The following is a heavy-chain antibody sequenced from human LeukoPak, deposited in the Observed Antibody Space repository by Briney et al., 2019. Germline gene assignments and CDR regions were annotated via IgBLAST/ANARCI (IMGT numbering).Heavy chain of an antibody. Sequence: ASVKVSCKASGYTFASYGISWVRQAPGQGLEWMGWISAYNGNTNYAQKLQGRVTMTTGTSTSTAYMELRSLRSDDTAVYYCARDLKCSGGSCYRDIFDYWGQGTLVTVSS. J-gene: IGHJ4*02. D-gene: IGHD2-15*01. CDR1: GYTFASYG. V-gene: IGHV1-18*04. CDR3: ARDLKCSGGSCYRDIFDY. CDR2: ISAYNGNT.